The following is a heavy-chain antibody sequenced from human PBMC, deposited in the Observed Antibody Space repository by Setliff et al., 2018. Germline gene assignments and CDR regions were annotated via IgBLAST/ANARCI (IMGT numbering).Heavy chain of an antibody. J-gene: IGHJ6*03. Sequence: PGGSLRLSCAASGFTFSSYWMHWVRQAPGKGLVWVSRSNSDESTTNYADSVKGRFTISRDNAKNTLYLQMSSLRAEDTAVYYCARDREGDGNYYMDVWGKGTTVTVSS. CDR3: ARDREGDGNYYMDV. CDR1: GFTFSSYW. V-gene: IGHV3-74*01. CDR2: SNSDESTT. D-gene: IGHD1-1*01.